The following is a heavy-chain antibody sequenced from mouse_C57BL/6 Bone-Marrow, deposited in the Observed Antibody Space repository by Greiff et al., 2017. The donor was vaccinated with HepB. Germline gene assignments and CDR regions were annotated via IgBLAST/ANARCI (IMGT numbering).Heavy chain of an antibody. Sequence: QVHVKQPGAELVRPGSSVKLSCKASGYTFTSYWMHWVKQRPIQGLEWIGNIDPSDSDTHYNQKFKDKATLTVDKSSSTAYMQLSSLTSEDSAVYYCARPSTVVASGYFDYWGQGTTLTVSS. CDR1: GYTFTSYW. D-gene: IGHD1-1*01. J-gene: IGHJ2*01. CDR3: ARPSTVVASGYFDY. CDR2: IDPSDSDT. V-gene: IGHV1-52*01.